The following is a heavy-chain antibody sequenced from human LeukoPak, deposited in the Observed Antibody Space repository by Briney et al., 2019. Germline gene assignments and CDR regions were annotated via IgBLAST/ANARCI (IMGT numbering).Heavy chain of an antibody. D-gene: IGHD4-17*01. CDR3: ARGGLYGDLDY. CDR2: IYYSGST. V-gene: IGHV4-31*03. J-gene: IGHJ4*02. Sequence: SHSLSLTCTVSGGSFSRGGYYWSWIPQPPCMGLVWIGYIYYSGSTYYNPSLKSRVTTSVDTSKNQFSLKLSSVTAADTAVYYCARGGLYGDLDYWGQGTLVTVSS. CDR1: GGSFSRGGYY.